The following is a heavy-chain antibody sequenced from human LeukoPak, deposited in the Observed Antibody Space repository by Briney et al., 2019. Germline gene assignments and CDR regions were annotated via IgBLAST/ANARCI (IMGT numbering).Heavy chain of an antibody. J-gene: IGHJ4*02. CDR2: IYYSGST. CDR3: ARRVAAAPSFFDY. Sequence: SETLSLTCTVSGGSISSYYWSWIRQPPGKGLEWIGYIYYSGSTNYNPSLKSRVTISVDTSKNQFSLKLSSVTAADTAVYYCARRVAAAPSFFDYWGQGTLVTVSS. D-gene: IGHD6-13*01. V-gene: IGHV4-59*08. CDR1: GGSISSYY.